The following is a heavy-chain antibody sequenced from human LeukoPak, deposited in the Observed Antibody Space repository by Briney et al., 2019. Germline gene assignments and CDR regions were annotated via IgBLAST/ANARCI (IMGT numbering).Heavy chain of an antibody. CDR1: VGSINNNNW. CDR2: IYHSGST. Sequence: SGTLSLTCAVSVGSINNNNWWSWVRQPPGKGLEWIGEIYHSGSTNYNPSLKSPVTISVDKSKNQFSLKLSSVSGADTAVYYCAREGSGWGAFDYWGKGTLVTVSS. J-gene: IGHJ4*02. V-gene: IGHV4-4*02. CDR3: AREGSGWGAFDY. D-gene: IGHD6-19*01.